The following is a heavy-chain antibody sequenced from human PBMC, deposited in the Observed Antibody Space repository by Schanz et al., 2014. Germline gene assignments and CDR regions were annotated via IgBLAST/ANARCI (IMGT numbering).Heavy chain of an antibody. Sequence: EVHLVESGGGLVKPGGSLRLSCAASGFTFTNAWMSWVRQAPGKGLEWVGRIKRNTDGGTTDYSTAVKDRFSISRDDSKNTLYLDMNSLKTEDTALYYCATATSTTSRFDYWGQGTLVTVSS. V-gene: IGHV3-15*01. J-gene: IGHJ4*02. D-gene: IGHD2-2*01. CDR2: IKRNTDGGTT. CDR1: GFTFTNAW. CDR3: ATATSTTSRFDY.